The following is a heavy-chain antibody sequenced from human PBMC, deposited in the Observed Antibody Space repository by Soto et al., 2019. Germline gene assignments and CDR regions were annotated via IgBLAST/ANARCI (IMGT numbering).Heavy chain of an antibody. CDR1: GFTFSDYY. CDR2: ISSGGTTI. CDR3: ARDAETGTYYDFWSGYYTPYYYYGMDV. D-gene: IGHD3-3*01. V-gene: IGHV3-11*04. Sequence: PGGSLRLSCAASGFTFSDYYMSWIRQAPGKGLEWVSYISSGGTTIYYADSVKGRFTISRDDAKNSLFLQMNSLRAEDTAVYYCARDAETGTYYDFWSGYYTPYYYYGMDVWGQGTTVTVSS. J-gene: IGHJ6*02.